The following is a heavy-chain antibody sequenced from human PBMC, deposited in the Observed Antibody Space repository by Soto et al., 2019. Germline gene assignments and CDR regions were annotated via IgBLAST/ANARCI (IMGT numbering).Heavy chain of an antibody. CDR2: IYSGGST. CDR3: ARSWVGGADYYGMDV. V-gene: IGHV3-66*01. CDR1: GFTVSSNY. D-gene: IGHD3-16*01. J-gene: IGHJ6*02. Sequence: GGSLRLSCAASGFTVSSNYMSWVRQAPGKGLEWVSVIYSGGSTYYADSVKGRFTISRDNSKNTLYLQMNSLRAEDTAVYYCARSWVGGADYYGMDVWGQETTVNVSS.